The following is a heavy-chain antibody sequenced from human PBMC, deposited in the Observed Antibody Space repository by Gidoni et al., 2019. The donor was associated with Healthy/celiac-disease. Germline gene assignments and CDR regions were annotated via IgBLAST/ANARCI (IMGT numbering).Heavy chain of an antibody. CDR3: ASSGYYYDSSGYYLDAFDI. D-gene: IGHD3-22*01. V-gene: IGHV1-69*01. CDR1: GGTFSSYA. CDR2: IIPIFGTA. J-gene: IGHJ3*02. Sequence: QVQLVQSGAEVKKPGSSVKVSCKASGGTFSSYAISWVRQAPGQGLDCMGGIIPIFGTANYAQKFQGRVTITADESTSTAYMELSSLRSEDTAVYYCASSGYYYDSSGYYLDAFDIWGQGTMVTVSS.